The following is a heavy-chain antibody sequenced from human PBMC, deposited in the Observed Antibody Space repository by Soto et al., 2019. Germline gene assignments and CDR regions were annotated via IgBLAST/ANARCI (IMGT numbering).Heavy chain of an antibody. CDR3: ARGRYGDY. CDR2: ISAHNGNT. Sequence: QVHLVQSGAEVKKPGASVKVSCKGSGYGFTTYGITWVRQAPGQGLEWMAWISAHNGNTNYAQKLQGRVTVTRDTSTSKAYMEMRSLRSDDPAVYYCARGRYGDYWGQGALVTVSS. V-gene: IGHV1-18*01. J-gene: IGHJ4*02. CDR1: GYGFTTYG. D-gene: IGHD1-1*01.